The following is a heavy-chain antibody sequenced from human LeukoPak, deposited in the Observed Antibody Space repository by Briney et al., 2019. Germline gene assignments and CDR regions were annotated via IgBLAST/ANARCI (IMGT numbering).Heavy chain of an antibody. Sequence: GGSLRLSCAASGFTFSSYAMHWVRQAPGKGLEWVAVISYDGSNKYHADSVKGRFTISRDNSKNTLYLQMNSLRAEDTAVYYCARDYYDSSGYLDYWGQGTLVTVSS. CDR2: ISYDGSNK. J-gene: IGHJ4*02. V-gene: IGHV3-30-3*01. CDR1: GFTFSSYA. D-gene: IGHD3-22*01. CDR3: ARDYYDSSGYLDY.